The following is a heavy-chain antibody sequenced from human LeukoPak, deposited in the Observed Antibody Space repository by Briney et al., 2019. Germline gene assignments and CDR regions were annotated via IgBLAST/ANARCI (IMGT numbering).Heavy chain of an antibody. CDR2: IYYSGST. CDR1: GGSISSYY. D-gene: IGHD1-26*01. Sequence: SETLSLTCTVSGGSISSYYWSWIRQPPGKGLEWIGYIYYSGSTNYNPSLKSRVTISVDTSKNQFSLKLSSVTAADTAVYYCARARQKWEFDLGYWGQGTLVTVSS. J-gene: IGHJ4*02. CDR3: ARARQKWEFDLGY. V-gene: IGHV4-59*01.